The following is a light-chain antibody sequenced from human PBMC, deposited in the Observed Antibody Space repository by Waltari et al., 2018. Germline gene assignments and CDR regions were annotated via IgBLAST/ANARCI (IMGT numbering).Light chain of an antibody. J-gene: IGKJ4*01. CDR2: AAS. V-gene: IGKV1-39*01. CDR1: QSISTY. CDR3: QQSYTMPLT. Sequence: DIQMTQSPSSLSASVGDRVTITCRASQSISTYLNWYQQKPGKAPKLLIYAASSLQSGVPSRFSGSGSGTDFTLTISSLQPEDSATYFCQQSYTMPLTFGGGTKVVIK.